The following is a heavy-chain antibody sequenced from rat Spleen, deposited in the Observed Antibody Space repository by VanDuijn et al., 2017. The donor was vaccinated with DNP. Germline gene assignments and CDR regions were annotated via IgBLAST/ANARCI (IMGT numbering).Heavy chain of an antibody. Sequence: QVQLKESGPGLVQPSQTLSLTCTVAGFSLTGYNVHWVRQPPGKGLEWMGIIWNTGGTRYNSALKSRLTILKDTSKSQVFLKMNSLQTEDTATYYCASTLVNYGTYGYYAMDAWGQGTSVTVSS. CDR2: IWNTGGT. V-gene: IGHV2-41*01. J-gene: IGHJ4*01. CDR1: GFSLTGYN. D-gene: IGHD1-3*01. CDR3: ASTLVNYGTYGYYAMDA.